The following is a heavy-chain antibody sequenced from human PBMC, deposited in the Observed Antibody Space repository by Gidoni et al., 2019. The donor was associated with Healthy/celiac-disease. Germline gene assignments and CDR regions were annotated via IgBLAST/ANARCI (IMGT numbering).Heavy chain of an antibody. J-gene: IGHJ5*02. CDR2: IIPSLGIA. CDR1: GGTFSSYA. CDR3: AREWSDIVVVGAAKTGWFDP. D-gene: IGHD2-15*01. Sequence: VQLVQSGAEVTKPGSSVTVSCKASGGTFSSYAIIWVRQAPGQGLEWMGRIIPSLGIANYAQKFQGRVTSTADKSTSTAYMELSSLRSEDTAVYYWAREWSDIVVVGAAKTGWFDPWGQGTLVTVSS. V-gene: IGHV1-69*04.